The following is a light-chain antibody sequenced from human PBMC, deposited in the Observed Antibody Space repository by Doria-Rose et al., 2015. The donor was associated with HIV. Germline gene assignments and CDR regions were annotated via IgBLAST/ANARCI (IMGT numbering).Light chain of an antibody. CDR1: QSFSSTY. J-gene: IGKJ5*01. CDR3: QQYGTSRGT. Sequence: EIVLTQSPGTLSLSPGERATLSCRASQSFSSTYLAWYQQKPGQAPSLLIYDGSTRATGIPDRFSASGSGPDFTLTISRLEPEGVAVYYCQQYGTSRGTFGQGTRLEIK. CDR2: DGS. V-gene: IGKV3-20*01.